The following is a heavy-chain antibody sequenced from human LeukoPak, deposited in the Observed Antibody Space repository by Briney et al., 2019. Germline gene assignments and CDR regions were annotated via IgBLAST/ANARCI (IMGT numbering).Heavy chain of an antibody. D-gene: IGHD1-26*01. CDR2: IKQDGSEK. CDR3: AREALVGAHADY. J-gene: IGHJ4*02. CDR1: GFTFSSYW. V-gene: IGHV3-7*05. Sequence: GGSLRLSCAASGFTFSSYWMSWVRQAPGKVLEWVATIKQDGSEKNYVDSVKGRFTISRDNAKNSRDLQTNSLRAEDTAVYYCAREALVGAHADYWGQGTLGTVSS.